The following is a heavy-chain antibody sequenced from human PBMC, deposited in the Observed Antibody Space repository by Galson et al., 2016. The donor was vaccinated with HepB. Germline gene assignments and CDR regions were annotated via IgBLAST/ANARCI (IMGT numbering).Heavy chain of an antibody. CDR2: INPNSGGT. Sequence: SCKASGYTFSANHIHWVRQAPGQGLEWMGWINPNSGGTDYAHKFSGWVTLTRDTSISTAYMELSSLKSDDTAVYYCARGQSMSVAGDFDSWGQGTLVSVSS. D-gene: IGHD6-19*01. J-gene: IGHJ4*02. CDR3: ARGQSMSVAGDFDS. CDR1: GYTFSANH. V-gene: IGHV1-2*04.